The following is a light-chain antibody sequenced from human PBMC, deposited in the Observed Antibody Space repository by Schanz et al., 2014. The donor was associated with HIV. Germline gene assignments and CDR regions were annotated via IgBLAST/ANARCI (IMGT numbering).Light chain of an antibody. J-gene: IGLJ3*02. CDR3: SSYAGTNNLWV. Sequence: QSLLTQPPSVSGAPGQRVTISCTGSSSNIGAGYDVHWYQQVPGTAPTLLIYDNNHRPSGVPDRFSGSKSGTSASLAITGLQAEDEADYYCSSYAGTNNLWVFGGGTKLTVL. V-gene: IGLV1-40*01. CDR1: SSNIGAGYD. CDR2: DNN.